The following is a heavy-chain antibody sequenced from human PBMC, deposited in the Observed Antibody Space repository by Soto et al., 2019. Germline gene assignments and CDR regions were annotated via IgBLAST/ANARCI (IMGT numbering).Heavy chain of an antibody. Sequence: QITLKESGPTLVKPTQTLTLTCTFSGFSFSTSGVGVGWLRQPPGKALEWLALIYWDDDKRYSPSLKSRLTITNAAAKIQLVLTMTNMDPGDTATDSSAHRSGYYGSGTHRWLDPWGQGTLVTVSS. CDR3: AHRSGYYGSGTHRWLDP. CDR2: IYWDDDK. CDR1: GFSFSTSGVG. V-gene: IGHV2-5*02. D-gene: IGHD3-10*01. J-gene: IGHJ5*02.